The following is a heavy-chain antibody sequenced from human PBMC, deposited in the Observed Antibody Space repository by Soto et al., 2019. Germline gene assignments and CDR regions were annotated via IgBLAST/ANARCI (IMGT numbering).Heavy chain of an antibody. CDR1: GDSMSGFY. D-gene: IGHD3-10*01. J-gene: IGHJ4*02. V-gene: IGHV4-59*01. CDR2: INYVGRTS. Sequence: SETLSLTCTVSGDSMSGFYWSWIRQTPGKGLEWIGYINYVGRTSYYSPSLQSRVTISLDSSKNQFSLILSSVTAADTAVYFCARFRRNYFDYWGQGTQVTVSS. CDR3: ARFRRNYFDY.